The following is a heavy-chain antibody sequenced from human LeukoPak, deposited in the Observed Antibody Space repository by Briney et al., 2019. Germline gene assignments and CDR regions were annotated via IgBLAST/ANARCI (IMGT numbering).Heavy chain of an antibody. V-gene: IGHV1-2*02. CDR1: GYTFTSYY. D-gene: IGHD2-21*02. J-gene: IGHJ4*02. Sequence: GASVKVSCKASGYTFTSYYMHWVRQAPGQGLEWMGLINPDSGDKNFAHKFQGRFTITRDTSMSTAYMELSSLRPDDTAVYYCGRGNRDWYLDYSGQGTLVTVPS. CDR3: GRGNRDWYLDY. CDR2: INPDSGDK.